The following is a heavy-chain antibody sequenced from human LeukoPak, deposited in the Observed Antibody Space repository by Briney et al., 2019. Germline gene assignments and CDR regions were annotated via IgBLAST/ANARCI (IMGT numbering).Heavy chain of an antibody. V-gene: IGHV3-21*06. CDR2: ISSSSSYI. Sequence: PGGSLRLSCAASGFTFSSYSMNWVRQAPGTGLEWVSSISSSSSYIYYADSVKGRFTISRDNAKNALYLQMNSLRAEDTGIYFCANTVAGWDHDSWGQGTLVTVSS. D-gene: IGHD6-19*01. J-gene: IGHJ5*02. CDR3: ANTVAGWDHDS. CDR1: GFTFSSYS.